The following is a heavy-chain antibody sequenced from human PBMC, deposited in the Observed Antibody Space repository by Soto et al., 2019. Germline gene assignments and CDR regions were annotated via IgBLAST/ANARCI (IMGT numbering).Heavy chain of an antibody. CDR3: AKGPDGSGYYHNWFDS. V-gene: IGHV3-23*01. Sequence: EVHLLESGGALVQPGGSLTLSCAASGFSFSDYAMSWVRQAPGKGLEWVSSISRTGDSAYYADSVKGRFAISRDRSKNRLSLQMNSLRVEDMAVYYCAKGPDGSGYYHNWFDSWGQGTLITVSS. J-gene: IGHJ5*01. D-gene: IGHD3-22*01. CDR1: GFSFSDYA. CDR2: ISRTGDSA.